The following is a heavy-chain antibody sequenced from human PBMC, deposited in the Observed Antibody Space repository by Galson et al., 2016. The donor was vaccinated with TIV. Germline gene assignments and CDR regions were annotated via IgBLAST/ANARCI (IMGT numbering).Heavy chain of an antibody. CDR1: GFTFSSYW. CDR2: IKQDGSEK. Sequence: SLRLSCAASGFTFSSYWLSWVRQAPGKGLEWVANIKQDGSEKHYVDSVKGRFTISRDNAENSLYLQMNSLRAEDTAVYYCARNNWNYEGAFDIWGQGTMVTVSS. V-gene: IGHV3-7*01. J-gene: IGHJ3*02. CDR3: ARNNWNYEGAFDI. D-gene: IGHD1-7*01.